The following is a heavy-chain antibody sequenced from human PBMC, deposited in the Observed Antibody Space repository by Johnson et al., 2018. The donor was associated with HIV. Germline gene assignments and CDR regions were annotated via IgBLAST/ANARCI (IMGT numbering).Heavy chain of an antibody. CDR1: GFTFSSYA. Sequence: MLLVESGGALVQPGGSLRLSCAASGFTFSSYAMSWVRQAPGKGLEWVSAISGSGGSTYYADSVKGRFTISRDNAKNSLYLQMNSLRAEDTAVYYCARDLNFQWEHKGQVEGDDAFDIWGQGTMVTVSS. D-gene: IGHD1-26*01. J-gene: IGHJ3*02. CDR3: ARDLNFQWEHKGQVEGDDAFDI. CDR2: ISGSGGST. V-gene: IGHV3-23*04.